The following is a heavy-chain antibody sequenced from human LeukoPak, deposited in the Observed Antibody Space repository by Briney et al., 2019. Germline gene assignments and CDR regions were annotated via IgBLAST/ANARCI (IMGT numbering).Heavy chain of an antibody. CDR3: WRRDGYNSYYIAY. CDR2: IYYSVSA. D-gene: IGHD1-1*01. Sequence: SETLSLTCTVSGGSISSYYWSWIRQPPGKGLEWIGYIYYSVSANFNPSLRTRVTISVGTSKNQFSLKLSAVTAADPALYYCWRRDGYNSYYIAYWGQGTLVTVSS. CDR1: GGSISSYY. V-gene: IGHV4-59*01. J-gene: IGHJ4*02.